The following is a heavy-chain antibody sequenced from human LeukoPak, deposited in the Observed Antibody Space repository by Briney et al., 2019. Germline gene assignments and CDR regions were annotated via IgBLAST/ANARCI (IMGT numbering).Heavy chain of an antibody. CDR1: GFTFSNLW. Sequence: GGSLRLSCAASGFTFSNLWMSWVRQAPGKGLKWVANIKQDGSEKYYVDSVKGRFTISRDNAQDSLYLQMNSLRAEDTAIYYCATSTAAAGTDWGQGTLVTVSS. CDR2: IKQDGSEK. J-gene: IGHJ4*02. CDR3: ATSTAAAGTD. V-gene: IGHV3-7*03. D-gene: IGHD6-13*01.